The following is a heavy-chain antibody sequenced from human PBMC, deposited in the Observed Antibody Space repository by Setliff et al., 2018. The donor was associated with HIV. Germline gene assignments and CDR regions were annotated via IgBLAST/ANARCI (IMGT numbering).Heavy chain of an antibody. CDR1: GGSISGSNYY. V-gene: IGHV4-39*01. D-gene: IGHD5-18*01. CDR2: SYYSGST. CDR3: ATDTAMLQEGTEV. Sequence: SETLSLTCTVSGGSISGSNYYWAWIRQPPGKGLEWIGSSYYSGSTYYNPSLKSRVTISVDTSKNQFSLKLSAVTAADTAIYYCATDTAMLQEGTEVWGQGTLVTVSS. J-gene: IGHJ4*02.